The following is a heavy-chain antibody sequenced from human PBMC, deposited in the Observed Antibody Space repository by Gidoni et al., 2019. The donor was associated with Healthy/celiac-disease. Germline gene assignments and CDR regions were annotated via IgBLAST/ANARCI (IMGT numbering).Heavy chain of an antibody. CDR3: ARDRWELPFDY. Sequence: QVQLQESGPRLATPSQTLSRTCTVSGGAISSRSYYWSWLRQPAGKGLEWIGRIYTSGSTNYNPSLKSRVTISVDTSKNQFSLKLSSVAAADTAVYYCARDRWELPFDYWGQGTLVTVSS. CDR1: GGAISSRSYY. D-gene: IGHD1-26*01. J-gene: IGHJ4*02. V-gene: IGHV4-61*02. CDR2: IYTSGST.